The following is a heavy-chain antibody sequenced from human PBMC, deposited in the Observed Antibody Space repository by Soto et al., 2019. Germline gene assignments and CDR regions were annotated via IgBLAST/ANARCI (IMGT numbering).Heavy chain of an antibody. CDR1: GYTFTTYW. Sequence: PGESLKISCKGSGYTFTTYWINWVRQMPGKGLEWMGRIDPSDSYTKYSPSFQGHVIMSADKSISTAYLPWSSLKASDTAIYYCARSSDSSITYGMDAWGQGTTVTVSS. D-gene: IGHD3-3*02. CDR2: IDPSDSYT. V-gene: IGHV5-10-1*01. J-gene: IGHJ6*02. CDR3: ARSSDSSITYGMDA.